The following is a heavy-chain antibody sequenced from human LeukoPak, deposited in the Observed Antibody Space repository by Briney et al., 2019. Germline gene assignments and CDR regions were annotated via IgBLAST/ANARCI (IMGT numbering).Heavy chain of an antibody. CDR2: TYYSGST. V-gene: IGHV4-59*08. CDR1: GGSISSYY. D-gene: IGHD3-10*01. Sequence: SETLSLTCTVSGGSISSYYWSWIRQPPGKGLEWIGYTYYSGSTTYNPSLKSRVTISVDTSQSQFSLKLNSVTAADTAVYYCARHFYYNSGSYNWFDPWGQGTLVIVSS. CDR3: ARHFYYNSGSYNWFDP. J-gene: IGHJ5*02.